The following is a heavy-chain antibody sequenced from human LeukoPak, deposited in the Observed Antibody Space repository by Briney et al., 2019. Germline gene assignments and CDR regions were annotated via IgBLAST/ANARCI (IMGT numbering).Heavy chain of an antibody. D-gene: IGHD3-3*01. CDR2: IYYSGNP. J-gene: IGHJ5*02. Sequence: PSETLSLTRTVSGGSISRGDYYWSWIRQPPGKGLEWIGYIYYSGNPYYNPSLKSRVTISVDTSKNQISLELSSVTAADTAVYYCAREMQSGYFVQNWIDPWGQGTLVTVSS. CDR3: AREMQSGYFVQNWIDP. CDR1: GGSISRGDYY. V-gene: IGHV4-30-4*01.